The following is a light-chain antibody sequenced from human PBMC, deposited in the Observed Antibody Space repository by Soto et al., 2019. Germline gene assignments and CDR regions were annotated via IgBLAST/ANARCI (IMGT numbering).Light chain of an antibody. CDR2: ASS. V-gene: IGKV1-5*03. CDR3: QQYNGYSRT. CDR1: QSISTF. Sequence: DMRMTQSPSSLSASIGDRVTITFRASQSISTFVNWYQQKGGKAPKLLIHASSTLQRGVPSRFSGSGSGTEFTLTISSMQPDDFATFYCQQYNGYSRTFGQGTKVDI. J-gene: IGKJ1*01.